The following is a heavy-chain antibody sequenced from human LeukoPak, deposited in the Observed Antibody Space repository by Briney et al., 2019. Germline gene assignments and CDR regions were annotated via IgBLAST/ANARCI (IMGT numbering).Heavy chain of an antibody. J-gene: IGHJ4*02. CDR2: IYSGGST. D-gene: IGHD5-12*01. CDR3: ARGPSGYHNT. CDR1: EFSVGSNY. Sequence: TGGSLRLSCAASEFSVGSNYMTWVRQAPGKGLAWVSLIYSGGSTYYADSVEGRFTISRDNSKNTLYLQMNSLRAEDTAVYYWARGPSGYHNTGGQGTLVTVSS. V-gene: IGHV3-66*01.